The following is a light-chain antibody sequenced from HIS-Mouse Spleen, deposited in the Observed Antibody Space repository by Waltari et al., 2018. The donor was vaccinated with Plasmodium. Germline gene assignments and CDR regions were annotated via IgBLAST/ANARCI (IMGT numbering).Light chain of an antibody. J-gene: IGLJ2*01. V-gene: IGLV1-44*01. CDR1: ISSIGSNT. CDR3: AAWDDSLNGVV. CDR2: SNS. Sequence: QSVLTQPPSASGTPGQRVTISCSGSISSIGSNTVNWYQQLPGTAPKLLIYSNSQGPSGVPDRFSGSKSGTSASLAISGLQSEDEADYDCAAWDDSLNGVVFAGGTKLTVL.